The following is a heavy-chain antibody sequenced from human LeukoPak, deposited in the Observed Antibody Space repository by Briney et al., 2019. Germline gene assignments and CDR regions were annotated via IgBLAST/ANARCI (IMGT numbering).Heavy chain of an antibody. D-gene: IGHD4-23*01. Sequence: SETLSLTCTASGGSTSSSSYYWGWIRQPPGKGLEWIGSIYYSGSTYYNPSLKSRVTISVDTSKNQFSLKLSSVTAADTAVYYCASGGSGYGGNSAGGYFDYWGQGTLVTVSS. CDR1: GGSTSSSSYY. V-gene: IGHV4-39*07. CDR3: ASGGSGYGGNSAGGYFDY. J-gene: IGHJ4*02. CDR2: IYYSGST.